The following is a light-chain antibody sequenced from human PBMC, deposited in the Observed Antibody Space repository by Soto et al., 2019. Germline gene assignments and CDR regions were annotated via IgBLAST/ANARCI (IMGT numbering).Light chain of an antibody. CDR1: QTISSW. CDR3: QQYNSHPET. Sequence: DIQMTQSPSTLSGSVGDRVTITCRASQTISSWLAWYQQKQGKAPKLLIHQASSLASGVPSRFSGDVSGTEVTITINSLQADDGATYYCQQYNSHPETFGQGTKVDIK. CDR2: QAS. J-gene: IGKJ1*01. V-gene: IGKV1-5*03.